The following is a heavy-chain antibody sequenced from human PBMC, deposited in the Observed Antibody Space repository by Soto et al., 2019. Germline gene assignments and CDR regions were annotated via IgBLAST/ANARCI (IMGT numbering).Heavy chain of an antibody. V-gene: IGHV1-69*12. D-gene: IGHD1-1*01. CDR3: PRPHGTYYYTDIDV. CDR1: GGTFSTYA. J-gene: IGHJ6*02. Sequence: QVQLVQSGAEVKKPGSSVKVSCKASGGTFSTYAISWVRQAPGQGLEWMGGVIPILGTTNNAQKFQGRVTITADDSPSAAYIELTSLTSDDPAAYSCPRPHGTYYYTDIDVCGRGSTITVSS. CDR2: VIPILGTT.